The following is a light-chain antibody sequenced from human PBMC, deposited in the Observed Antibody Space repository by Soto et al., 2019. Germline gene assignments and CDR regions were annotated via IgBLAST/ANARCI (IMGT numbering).Light chain of an antibody. Sequence: DIQLTQSPSSLSASVGDKVTITCLASQSIRSYLNWVQQKPGKAPKLLIYDASSLQTGVPSRFSGSGSGTDFTLTISCLQSEDFVTYYCQQSYGTPRTFGQGTKVDIK. CDR3: QQSYGTPRT. J-gene: IGKJ1*01. V-gene: IGKV1-39*01. CDR1: QSIRSY. CDR2: DAS.